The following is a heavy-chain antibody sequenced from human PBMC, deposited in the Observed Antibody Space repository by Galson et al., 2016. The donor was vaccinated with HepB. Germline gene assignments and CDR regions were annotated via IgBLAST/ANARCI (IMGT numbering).Heavy chain of an antibody. CDR3: PRVGPPGHFDY. CDR1: GFNFSIYT. J-gene: IGHJ4*02. Sequence: SLRLSCAASGFNFSIYTINWVRQAPGKGLDWVSSISSSTSYIYYADSMKGRFTISRDNAKNSLYLQKSSLRAEDTAVYSCPRVGPPGHFDYWGQGTLVTVSS. CDR2: ISSSTSYI. V-gene: IGHV3-21*01. D-gene: IGHD3-10*01.